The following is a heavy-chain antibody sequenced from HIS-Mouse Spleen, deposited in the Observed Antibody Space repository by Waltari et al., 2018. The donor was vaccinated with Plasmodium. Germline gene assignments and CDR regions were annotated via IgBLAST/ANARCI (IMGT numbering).Heavy chain of an antibody. V-gene: IGHV3-7*01. CDR2: IKQDGSEK. CDR1: GFTFSSYW. Sequence: EVQLVESGGGLVQPGGSLRLSCAASGFTFSSYWMSWVRQAPGKGLEWVANIKQDGSEKYYVDSVKGRFTISRDNAKNSLYLQMNSLRAEDTAVYYCAKAQGVINFDYWGQGTLGTVSS. J-gene: IGHJ4*02. CDR3: AKAQGVINFDY. D-gene: IGHD3-16*01.